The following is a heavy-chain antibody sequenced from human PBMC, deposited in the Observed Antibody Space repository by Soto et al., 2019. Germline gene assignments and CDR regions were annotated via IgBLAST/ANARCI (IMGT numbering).Heavy chain of an antibody. Sequence: QVQLQESGPGLVKPSQTVSLTCAVSGASMSSGGHCWSWIRQSPGRGLEWIGYIYYTGATYYNPSLKGRVTLSIDRSNNQFSLNVNSVTASDTAVYYWARAPPGPYPRWAVWGQGTTVTVSS. CDR2: IYYTGAT. CDR3: ARAPPGPYPRWAV. V-gene: IGHV4-30-2*06. D-gene: IGHD3-10*01. J-gene: IGHJ6*02. CDR1: GASMSSGGHC.